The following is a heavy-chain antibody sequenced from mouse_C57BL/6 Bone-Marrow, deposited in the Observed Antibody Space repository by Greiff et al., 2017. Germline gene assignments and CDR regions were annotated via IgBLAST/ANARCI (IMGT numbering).Heavy chain of an antibody. Sequence: EVMLVESGGGLVKPGGSLKLSCAASGFTFSDYGMHWVRQAPEKGLEWVAYISSGSSTIYYADTVKGRFTISRDNAKNTLFLQMTSLRSEDTAMYYCARGPGVAPYWYCDVWGTGTTVTVSS. J-gene: IGHJ1*03. CDR3: ARGPGVAPYWYCDV. CDR2: ISSGSSTI. V-gene: IGHV5-17*01. D-gene: IGHD1-1*01. CDR1: GFTFSDYG.